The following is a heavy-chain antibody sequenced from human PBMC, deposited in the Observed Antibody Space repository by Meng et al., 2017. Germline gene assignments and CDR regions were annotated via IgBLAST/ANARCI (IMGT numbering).Heavy chain of an antibody. CDR2: IYYSGST. CDR1: GVSISSGGYY. Sequence: LQPSRPASLNPAHTLLLTCTVSGVSISSGGYYLIWIRQHPGKGLEWIGYIYYSGSTYYNPSLKSLVTISVDTSKNQFSLKLSSVTAADTAVYYCARVHYYDSSGYNNWYFDLWGRGTLVTVSS. CDR3: ARVHYYDSSGYNNWYFDL. J-gene: IGHJ2*01. V-gene: IGHV4-31*01. D-gene: IGHD3-22*01.